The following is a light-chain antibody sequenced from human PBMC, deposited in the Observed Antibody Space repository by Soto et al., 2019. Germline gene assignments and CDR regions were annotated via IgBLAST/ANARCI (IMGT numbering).Light chain of an antibody. CDR2: EGS. J-gene: IGLJ1*01. Sequence: QSALTQPASVSGSPGQSITISCTGTSSDVGSYNLVSWYQQHPGKAPKLRIYEGSKRPSGVSNRFSGSKSGNTASLTISGLQAEDEADYYCCSYAGSPSYVFGTGTKLTVL. CDR1: SSDVGSYNL. V-gene: IGLV2-23*01. CDR3: CSYAGSPSYV.